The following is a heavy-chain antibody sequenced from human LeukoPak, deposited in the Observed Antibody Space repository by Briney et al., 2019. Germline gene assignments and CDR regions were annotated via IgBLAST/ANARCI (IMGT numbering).Heavy chain of an antibody. J-gene: IGHJ4*02. CDR3: ARNDFWSGYTFDY. CDR2: INHSGST. Sequence: NPSETLSLTCAVYGGSFSGYYWSWIRQPPGKGLEWIGEINHSGSTNYNPSLKSRVTISVDTSKNQFSLKLSSVTAADTAVYYCARNDFWSGYTFDYWGQGTLVTVSS. CDR1: GGSFSGYY. V-gene: IGHV4-34*01. D-gene: IGHD3-3*01.